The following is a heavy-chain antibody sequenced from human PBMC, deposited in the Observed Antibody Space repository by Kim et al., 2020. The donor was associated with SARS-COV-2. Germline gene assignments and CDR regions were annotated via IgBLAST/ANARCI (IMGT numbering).Heavy chain of an antibody. V-gene: IGHV3-7*03. CDR2: MKGDGSEE. CDR3: ARDWPASSDY. Sequence: GGSLRLSCAASGFTFSDYWMSWVRQAPGKGLEWVANMKGDGSEEEYVDSVKGRFTISRDNAKNSLYLQMYSLRAEDTAVYYCARDWPASSDYWGQGTLVT. J-gene: IGHJ4*02. CDR1: GFTFSDYW.